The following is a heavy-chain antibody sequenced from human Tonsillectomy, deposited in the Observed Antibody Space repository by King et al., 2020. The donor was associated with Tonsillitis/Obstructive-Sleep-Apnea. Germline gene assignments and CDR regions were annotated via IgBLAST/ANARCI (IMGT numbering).Heavy chain of an antibody. J-gene: IGHJ4*02. Sequence: VQLVESGGGLVQPGGSLRLSCAASGFTFSSYAMSWVRQAPGRGLEWVSAISGSGGSTHYADSVKGRFTISRDNSKNTLYLQMNSLRAEDTAVYYCAKVLMDHGDYMIDYWGQGTLVTVSS. CDR1: GFTFSSYA. V-gene: IGHV3-23*04. D-gene: IGHD4-17*01. CDR2: ISGSGGST. CDR3: AKVLMDHGDYMIDY.